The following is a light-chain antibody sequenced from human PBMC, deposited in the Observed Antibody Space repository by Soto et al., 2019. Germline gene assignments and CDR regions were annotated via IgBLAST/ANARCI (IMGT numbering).Light chain of an antibody. J-gene: IGLJ1*01. CDR2: GNS. V-gene: IGLV1-40*01. CDR1: SSNIGAGYD. CDR3: QSYDSSLSGYV. Sequence: QSVLTQPASVSGAPGQRVTISCTGSSSNIGAGYDVSWYQQLPGTAPKLLIYGNSNRPSGVPDRFSGSKSGTSASLAIPGLQAEDEADDYGQSYDSSLSGYVFGTGTKATVL.